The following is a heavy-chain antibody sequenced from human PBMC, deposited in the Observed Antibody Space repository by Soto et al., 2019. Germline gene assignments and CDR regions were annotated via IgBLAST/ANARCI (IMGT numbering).Heavy chain of an antibody. CDR3: AKEAGVDYGDYVNYFDY. J-gene: IGHJ4*02. Sequence: GGSLRLSCAASGFTFSSYGMHWVRQAPGKVLEWVAVISYDGSNKYYADSVKGRFTISRDNSKNTLYLQMNSLRAEDTAVYYCAKEAGVDYGDYVNYFDYWGQGTLVTVSS. D-gene: IGHD4-17*01. V-gene: IGHV3-30*18. CDR1: GFTFSSYG. CDR2: ISYDGSNK.